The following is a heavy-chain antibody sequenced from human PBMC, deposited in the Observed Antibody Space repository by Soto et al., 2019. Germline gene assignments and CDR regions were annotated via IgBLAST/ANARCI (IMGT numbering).Heavy chain of an antibody. J-gene: IGHJ4*02. V-gene: IGHV4-34*01. CDR1: GGSFSGYY. CDR2: INHSGST. D-gene: IGHD4-17*01. CDR3: ARLLGVCGDYGGGHYYFDY. Sequence: QVQLQQWGAGLLKPSETLSLTCAVYGGSFSGYYWSWIRQPPGKGLEWIGEINHSGSTNYNPSLRIGVTISVDTSKNQFSLKLSSVTAADTAVYYCARLLGVCGDYGGGHYYFDYWGQGTLVTVSS.